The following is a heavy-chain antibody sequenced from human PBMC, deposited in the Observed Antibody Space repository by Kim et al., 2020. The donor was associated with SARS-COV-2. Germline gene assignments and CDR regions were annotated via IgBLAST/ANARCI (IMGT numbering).Heavy chain of an antibody. CDR3: AKDPSCGGEGCYSDFDY. J-gene: IGHJ4*02. CDR2: ISGSGGSP. D-gene: IGHD2-21*01. CDR1: GFTFSSYA. Sequence: GGSLRLSCAASGFTFSSYAMSWVRQAPGKGLEWVSIISGSGGSPFYADSVKGRFTISRDNSKNTLYLQMNSLRAEDTAVYYCAKDPSCGGEGCYSDFDYCGRGALLTVSS. V-gene: IGHV3-23*01.